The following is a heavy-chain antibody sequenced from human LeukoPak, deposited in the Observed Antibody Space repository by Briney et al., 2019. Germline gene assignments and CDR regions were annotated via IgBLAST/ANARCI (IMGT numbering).Heavy chain of an antibody. CDR2: ISGNGAHT. J-gene: IGHJ4*02. D-gene: IGHD3-16*02. CDR1: GFTFCTYA. CDR3: AKERLGDLSPEDH. V-gene: IGHV3-23*01. Sequence: GGTLRLSCAVSGFTFCTYAMSWVRQAPGKGLEWVSGISGNGAHTYYADSVKGRFTISRDKSKNTLYLQMRSLRAEDTAIYYCAKERLGDLSPEDHWGQGTQVIVSS.